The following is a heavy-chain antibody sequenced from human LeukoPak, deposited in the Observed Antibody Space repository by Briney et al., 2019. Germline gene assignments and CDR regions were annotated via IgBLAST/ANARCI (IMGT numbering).Heavy chain of an antibody. CDR2: INPNSGGT. CDR3: ARDSGWYIAYFQH. CDR1: GYTFTGYY. D-gene: IGHD6-19*01. V-gene: IGHV1-2*02. Sequence: RASVKVSCKASGYTFTGYYMHWVRQAPGQGLEWMGWINPNSGGTNYAQKFQGRVTMTRDTSISTAYMELSRLRSDDTAVYYCARDSGWYIAYFQHWGQGTLVTVSS. J-gene: IGHJ1*01.